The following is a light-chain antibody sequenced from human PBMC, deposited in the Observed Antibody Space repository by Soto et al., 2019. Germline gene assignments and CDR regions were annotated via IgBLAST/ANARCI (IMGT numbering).Light chain of an antibody. J-gene: IGKJ1*01. Sequence: IVMTQSPATLSVSPGERATLSCMASQSVSSNLAWYQQKPGQAPRLLIYGASMRATGIPARFSGSGSGTEFTLTISSLQSEDFAVYYCQQYNNWWTFGQGTKVEIK. CDR3: QQYNNWWT. CDR1: QSVSSN. CDR2: GAS. V-gene: IGKV3-15*01.